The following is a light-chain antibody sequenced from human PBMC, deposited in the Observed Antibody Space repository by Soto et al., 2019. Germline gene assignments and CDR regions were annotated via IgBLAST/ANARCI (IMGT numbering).Light chain of an antibody. CDR2: MAS. CDR3: QQYNSYSGVYT. J-gene: IGKJ2*01. Sequence: QMTQSPSTLSASVGDRVTITCRASQNVDRWLAWYQQKPGKAPKLLIYMASTLEGGVPSRFSGSGSGTEFTLTIDSLQPDDFATYYCQQYNSYSGVYTFGPGTKLDIK. V-gene: IGKV1-5*03. CDR1: QNVDRW.